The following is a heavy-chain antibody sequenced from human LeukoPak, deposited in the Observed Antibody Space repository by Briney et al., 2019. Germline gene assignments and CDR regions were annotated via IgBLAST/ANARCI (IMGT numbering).Heavy chain of an antibody. Sequence: GGSLRLSCAASGFTFDDYAMHWVRQAPGKGLEWVSLISGDGGSTYYADSVKGRFTISRDNAKNSLYLQMNGLRAEDTAVYYCARHWPPLPSWGQGTLVTVSS. CDR2: ISGDGGST. V-gene: IGHV3-43*02. CDR3: ARHWPPLPS. J-gene: IGHJ5*02. CDR1: GFTFDDYA.